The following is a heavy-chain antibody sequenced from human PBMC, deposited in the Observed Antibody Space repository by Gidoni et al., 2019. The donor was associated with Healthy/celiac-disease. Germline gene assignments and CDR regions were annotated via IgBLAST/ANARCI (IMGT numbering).Heavy chain of an antibody. V-gene: IGHV3-53*02. Sequence: EVQMVETGGGLVQPGGSMTPSGAASGFPVSSNYMSWLRQAPGKGLEWVSVIYSGGSTYYADSVKGRFTISRDNSKNTLYLQMNSLRAEDTAVYYCAMESGYSYGGHYYYGIDVWGQGTTVTVSS. J-gene: IGHJ6*02. D-gene: IGHD5-18*01. CDR1: GFPVSSNY. CDR2: IYSGGST. CDR3: AMESGYSYGGHYYYGIDV.